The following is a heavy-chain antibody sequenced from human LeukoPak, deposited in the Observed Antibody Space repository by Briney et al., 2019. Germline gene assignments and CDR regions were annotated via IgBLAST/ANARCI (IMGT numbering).Heavy chain of an antibody. D-gene: IGHD2-2*01. CDR1: GFTFSRYG. J-gene: IGHJ4*02. CDR3: ARRYCSSTSCLIDY. CDR2: ISSSGTTI. Sequence: ERSLRLSCAAAGFTFSRYGMHWVRQAPGKGLEWVSYISSSGTTIYYADSVKGRFTISRDNAKNSLYLQMNSLRAEDTAVYYCARRYCSSTSCLIDYWGQGTLVTVSS. V-gene: IGHV3-48*04.